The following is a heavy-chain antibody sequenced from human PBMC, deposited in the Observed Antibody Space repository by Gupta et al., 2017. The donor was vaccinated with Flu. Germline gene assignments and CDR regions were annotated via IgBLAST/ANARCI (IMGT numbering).Heavy chain of an antibody. Sequence: FSNYWMTWVRQAPGKGLEWVANIKQDGSEKYYVDSVKSRFTSSRDKAKNSLYLQMNSLRAEDTAVYYCARVGCSGGSCYWNFNFDFWGQGILVTVSS. CDR3: ARVGCSGGSCYWNFNFDF. D-gene: IGHD2-15*01. CDR1: FSNYW. CDR2: IKQDGSEK. V-gene: IGHV3-7*01. J-gene: IGHJ4*02.